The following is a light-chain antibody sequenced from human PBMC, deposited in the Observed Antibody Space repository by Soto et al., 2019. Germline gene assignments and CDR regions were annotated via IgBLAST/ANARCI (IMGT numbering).Light chain of an antibody. J-gene: IGKJ4*01. CDR2: GAS. CDR1: HSVSSR. Sequence: EIVMTHSPATLSVSPGERATLSCRASHSVSSRLAWYQQKPGQAPRLLIYGASTRATGLPARFSGSGSGTEFTLTISSLQSEDFAVYYCQHYTNWPLTFGGG. V-gene: IGKV3-15*01. CDR3: QHYTNWPLT.